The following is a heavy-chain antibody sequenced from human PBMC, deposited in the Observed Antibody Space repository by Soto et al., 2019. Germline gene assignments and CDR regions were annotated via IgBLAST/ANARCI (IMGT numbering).Heavy chain of an antibody. V-gene: IGHV1-8*01. CDR3: ARAGGVVRGIDF. J-gene: IGHJ4*02. D-gene: IGHD2-21*01. Sequence: QVQLVQSGAEVKKPGASVKVSCKASGYTFTSYDINWVRQATGQGLEWMGWRNPNSGNTGYAQQFQGRGTMTQNTAISTAYMALSGLRSDDTAVYYCARAGGVVRGIDFWGQGPLVNVSS. CDR2: RNPNSGNT. CDR1: GYTFTSYD.